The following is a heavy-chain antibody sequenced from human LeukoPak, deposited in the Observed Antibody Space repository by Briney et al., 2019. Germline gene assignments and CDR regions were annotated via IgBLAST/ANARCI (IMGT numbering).Heavy chain of an antibody. CDR1: RFTFSSYW. CDR2: INRDGSGK. J-gene: IGHJ4*02. V-gene: IGHV3-74*01. Sequence: PGGSLRLSCAASRFTFSSYWMHWVRPAPGKGLVWVSFINRDGSGKRYADSVKGRFTISRDNAKNTLYLQMNSLRAEDTAVYYCARDRDGYFDYWGQGTLVTVSS. D-gene: IGHD5-24*01. CDR3: ARDRDGYFDY.